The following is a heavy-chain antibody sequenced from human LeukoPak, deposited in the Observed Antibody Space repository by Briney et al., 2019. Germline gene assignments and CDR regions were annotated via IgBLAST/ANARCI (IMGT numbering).Heavy chain of an antibody. CDR3: AKDSNESLDY. CDR1: GFTFSSYG. Sequence: GRCLSLSCVASGFTFSSYGMHWVRQAPGKGLGWVAVRWYDGSNKNCADSVKGRFTISRDNSKNTLYLQMNSLRAEDTAVYYCAKDSNESLDYWGQGTLVTVSS. V-gene: IGHV3-33*06. D-gene: IGHD2-2*01. J-gene: IGHJ4*02. CDR2: RWYDGSNK.